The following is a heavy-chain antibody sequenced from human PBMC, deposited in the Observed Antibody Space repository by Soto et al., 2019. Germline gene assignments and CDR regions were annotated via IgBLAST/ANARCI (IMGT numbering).Heavy chain of an antibody. CDR3: VCDGAGAYGLGWLGP. D-gene: IGHD2-21*01. CDR2: IYHSGST. Sequence: QVQLQESGPGLVKPSQTLSLSCTVSGDSISRGGYYWNWIRQHPRKGLEWIGYIYHSGSTNYNPSLKSRVTISVATFKNQLSMESNNVTAADPALSYCVCDGAGAYGLGWLGPWGQGILVTVSS. J-gene: IGHJ5*02. CDR1: GDSISRGGYY. V-gene: IGHV4-31*03.